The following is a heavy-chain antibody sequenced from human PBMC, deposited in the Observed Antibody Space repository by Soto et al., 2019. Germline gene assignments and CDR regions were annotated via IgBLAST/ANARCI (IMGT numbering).Heavy chain of an antibody. Sequence: SGKGSCKASGGTFSSYAISWVRQAPGQGLEWMGGIIPIFGTANYAQTFQGRVTIPADESTRTAYMELSSLRSEDTAVYYCARAGRRGGFGELFLRGLDWLEPWGPGTLVTVSS. V-gene: IGHV1-69*13. D-gene: IGHD3-10*01. CDR2: IIPIFGTA. J-gene: IGHJ5*02. CDR1: GGTFSSYA. CDR3: ARAGRRGGFGELFLRGLDWLEP.